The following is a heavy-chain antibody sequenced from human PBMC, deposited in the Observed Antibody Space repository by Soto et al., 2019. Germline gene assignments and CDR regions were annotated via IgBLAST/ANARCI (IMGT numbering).Heavy chain of an antibody. CDR2: INHSGGT. CDR1: GGSFGGSS. Sequence: QVRLHKWGAGCLRPSEPWSLTSAVFGGSFGGSSWAGFRRPPGRGLEWLGEINHSGGTNYNPSLKSRVTISVDTSKNQFSLKLSSVTAADTAVYYCARGVTYYYGSGSFRFDYWGQGTLVTVSS. D-gene: IGHD3-10*01. V-gene: IGHV4-34*01. CDR3: ARGVTYYYGSGSFRFDY. J-gene: IGHJ4*02.